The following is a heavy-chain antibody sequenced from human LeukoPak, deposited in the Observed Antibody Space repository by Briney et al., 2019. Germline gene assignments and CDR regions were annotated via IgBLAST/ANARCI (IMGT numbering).Heavy chain of an antibody. J-gene: IGHJ6*02. CDR2: ISAYNGNT. V-gene: IGHV1-18*01. CDR1: GYTFTSYG. CDR3: ARRDCSGGSCLEEYYYYGMDV. Sequence: GASVKVSCKASGYTFTSYGISWVRQAPGHVLEWMGWISAYNGNTNYAQKLQGRVTMTTDTSTSTAYMELRSLRSDDTAVYYCARRDCSGGSCLEEYYYYGMDVWGQGTTVTVSS. D-gene: IGHD2-15*01.